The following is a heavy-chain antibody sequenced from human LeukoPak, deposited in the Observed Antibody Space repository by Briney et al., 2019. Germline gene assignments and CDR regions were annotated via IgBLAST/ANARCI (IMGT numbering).Heavy chain of an antibody. CDR3: ARSGYYDRGTYNWWFDP. Sequence: PSETLSLTCTVSGGSISSYYWSWIRQPPGKGLEWIGYIYYSGSTNYNPSLKSRVTISVDTSKNQFSLKLSSVTAADTALYYCARSGYYDRGTYNWWFDPWGQGTLVTVSS. V-gene: IGHV4-59*01. J-gene: IGHJ5*02. CDR1: GGSISSYY. D-gene: IGHD3-22*01. CDR2: IYYSGST.